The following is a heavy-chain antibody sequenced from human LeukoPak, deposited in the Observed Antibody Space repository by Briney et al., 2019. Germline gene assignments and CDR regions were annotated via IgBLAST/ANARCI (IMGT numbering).Heavy chain of an antibody. CDR1: GGSISRYY. CDR2: KDYSGST. D-gene: IGHD1-26*01. CDR3: VRSGTAFYFDC. V-gene: IGHV4-59*01. Sequence: SETLSLTCTVSGGSISRYYWSWIRQPPGKGLEWIGYKDYSGSTNYNRSLKSRVTISVDTSKNQFSLKLSSVTAADTAVYYCVRSGTAFYFDCWGQGTLVTVSS. J-gene: IGHJ4*01.